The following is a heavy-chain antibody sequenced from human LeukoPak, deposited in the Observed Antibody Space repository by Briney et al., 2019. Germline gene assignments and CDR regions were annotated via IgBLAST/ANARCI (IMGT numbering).Heavy chain of an antibody. V-gene: IGHV4-59*01. D-gene: IGHD1-26*01. Sequence: KTSETLSLTCTVSGGSISSYYWSWIRQPPGKGLEWIGYIYYSGSTNYNPSLKSRVTISVDTSKNQFSLKLSSVTAADTAVYYCARAGSGSYWDTYRFDYWGQGTLVTVSS. CDR3: ARAGSGSYWDTYRFDY. CDR2: IYYSGST. J-gene: IGHJ4*02. CDR1: GGSISSYY.